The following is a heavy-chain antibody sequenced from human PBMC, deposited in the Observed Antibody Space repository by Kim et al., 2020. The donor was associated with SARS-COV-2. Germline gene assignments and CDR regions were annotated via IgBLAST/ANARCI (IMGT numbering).Heavy chain of an antibody. CDR3: VRVVAGGAFDV. J-gene: IGHJ3*01. CDR1: GGSINNYY. CDR2: IYYNGNT. D-gene: IGHD2-15*01. V-gene: IGHV4-59*01. Sequence: SETLSLTCTVSGGSINNYYWTWIRQPPDMELEWIGSIYYNGNTNYKPSLRSRVTLSVDTSKNQFSLNLTSVTAADTAVYYCVRVVAGGAFDVWGRGTMVTVSS.